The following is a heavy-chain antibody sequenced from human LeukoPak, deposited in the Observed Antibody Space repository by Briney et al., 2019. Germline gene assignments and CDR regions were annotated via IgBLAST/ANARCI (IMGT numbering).Heavy chain of an antibody. CDR2: IYTSGST. Sequence: SETLSLTCTVSGGSISSYYWSWIRQPAGKGLEWIGRIYTSGSTNYNPSLKSRVTISIDTSKNQFSLKLNSVTAADTAPYYCARALYCSSRSCSTDNWFDPWGQGTLVTVSS. V-gene: IGHV4-4*07. J-gene: IGHJ5*02. CDR1: GGSISSYY. CDR3: ARALYCSSRSCSTDNWFDP. D-gene: IGHD2-2*02.